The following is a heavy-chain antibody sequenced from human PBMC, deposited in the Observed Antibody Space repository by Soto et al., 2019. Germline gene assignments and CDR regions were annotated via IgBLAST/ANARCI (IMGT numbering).Heavy chain of an antibody. V-gene: IGHV1-18*01. Sequence: QVQLVQSGAEVKKPGASVKVSCKASGYTFTSYGISWVRQAPGQGLEWMGWISAYNGNTNYAQKLQGRVTMNTDTSTSTAYMELRSLRSDDTAVYYCAKADYVWGSYRYSGDAFDIWGQGTMVTVSS. D-gene: IGHD3-16*02. CDR2: ISAYNGNT. CDR1: GYTFTSYG. CDR3: AKADYVWGSYRYSGDAFDI. J-gene: IGHJ3*02.